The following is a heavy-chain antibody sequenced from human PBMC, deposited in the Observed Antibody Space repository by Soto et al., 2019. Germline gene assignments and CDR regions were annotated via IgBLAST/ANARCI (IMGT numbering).Heavy chain of an antibody. CDR1: GYTFSRYG. Sequence: ASVTVSCKASGYTFSRYGISWVRQAPGQGLEWMGWSSGLNGNTKEPEKFQGRVTLTTDTAANADAVELRGQRYDHTDGYYCARASAYSTPWSFDNWGQGTLVTV. V-gene: IGHV1-18*01. CDR2: SSGLNGNT. J-gene: IGHJ4*02. D-gene: IGHD6-13*01. CDR3: ARASAYSTPWSFDN.